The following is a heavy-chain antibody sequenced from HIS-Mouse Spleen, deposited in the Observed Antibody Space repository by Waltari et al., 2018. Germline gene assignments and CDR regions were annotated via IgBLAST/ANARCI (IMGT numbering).Heavy chain of an antibody. D-gene: IGHD2-8*02. V-gene: IGHV3-30-3*01. Sequence: GGGVVQPGSSLRLSCAASGFTFSSYAMHWVRQAPGTGLEWVAVISNDGSNKYYADSVKGRFTISRDNSKNTLYLQMNRLRAEDTAGYYCAEDYRNYWAIRDGGQGTLGTVAS. CDR2: ISNDGSNK. CDR3: AEDYRNYWAIRD. J-gene: IGHJ4*02. CDR1: GFTFSSYA.